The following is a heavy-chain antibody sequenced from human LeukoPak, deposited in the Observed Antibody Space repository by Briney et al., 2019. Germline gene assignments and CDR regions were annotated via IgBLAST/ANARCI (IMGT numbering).Heavy chain of an antibody. CDR2: IIPIFGTA. Sequence: SVKVSCKASGGTFSSYAISWVRQAPGQGLEWMGGIIPIFGTANYAQKFQGRVTITADESTSTAYMELSSLRSEDTAVYYCASGGAIFGVVIRSYYFDYWGQGTLVTVSS. CDR1: GGTFSSYA. V-gene: IGHV1-69*01. D-gene: IGHD3-3*01. CDR3: ASGGAIFGVVIRSYYFDY. J-gene: IGHJ4*02.